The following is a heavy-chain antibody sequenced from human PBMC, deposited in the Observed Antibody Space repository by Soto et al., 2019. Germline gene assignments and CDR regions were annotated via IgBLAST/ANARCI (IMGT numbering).Heavy chain of an antibody. V-gene: IGHV1-3*01. CDR2: INAGNGNT. J-gene: IGHJ4*02. Sequence: ASVKVSCKASGYTFTSYAMHWVRQAPGQRLEWMGWINAGNGNTKYSQKFQGRVTITRDTSASTAYMELSSLRSEDTAVYYCARVYYDILTGHPSPPVFDYWRQGTLVTVSS. D-gene: IGHD3-9*01. CDR1: GYTFTSYA. CDR3: ARVYYDILTGHPSPPVFDY.